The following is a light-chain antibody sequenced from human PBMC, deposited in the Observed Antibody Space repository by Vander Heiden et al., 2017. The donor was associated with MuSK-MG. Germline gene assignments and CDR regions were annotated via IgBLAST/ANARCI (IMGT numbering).Light chain of an antibody. CDR2: DAS. J-gene: IGKJ3*01. V-gene: IGKV3-11*01. Sequence: EIVLTQSPAILSFSPGERATLSCRASQSVRSFLAWYQQKPGQAPRLLIYDASNRATGIPARFSGSGSGTDFTLTISSLEPEDFAVYYCQQRSNWPRLTFGLGPKWKSN. CDR1: QSVRSF. CDR3: QQRSNWPRLT.